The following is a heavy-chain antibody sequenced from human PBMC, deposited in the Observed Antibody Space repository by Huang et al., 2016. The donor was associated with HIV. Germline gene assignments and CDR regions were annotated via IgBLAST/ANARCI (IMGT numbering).Heavy chain of an antibody. Sequence: QVHLVQSGAEVKKPGASVKVSCKASGYTFTNYDINWVRQAPGRGLEWKGWVNPNTGNTGFEQSCQGRVTMTRKTSITAAYMELTSLTSEDTAVYYCARSAYGDLDYWGLGTLVIVSS. D-gene: IGHD4-17*01. J-gene: IGHJ4*02. CDR1: GYTFTNYD. CDR2: VNPNTGNT. CDR3: ARSAYGDLDY. V-gene: IGHV1-8*02.